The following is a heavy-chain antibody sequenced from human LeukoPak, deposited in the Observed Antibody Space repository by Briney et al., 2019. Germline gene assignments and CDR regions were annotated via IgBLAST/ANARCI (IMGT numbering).Heavy chain of an antibody. CDR1: GFTFNSYV. D-gene: IGHD3-22*01. Sequence: GGSLRLSCAASGFTFNSYVINWVRQAPGKGLEWVSAISGSGGSTYYADSVKGRFTISRDNSKNTLYLQMNSLRAEDTAVYYCAKDLIVVVITTNDPPHWGQGTLVTVSS. CDR2: ISGSGGST. J-gene: IGHJ4*02. CDR3: AKDLIVVVITTNDPPH. V-gene: IGHV3-23*01.